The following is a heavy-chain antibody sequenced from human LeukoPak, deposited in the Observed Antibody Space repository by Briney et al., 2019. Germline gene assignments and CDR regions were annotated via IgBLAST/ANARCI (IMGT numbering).Heavy chain of an antibody. J-gene: IGHJ4*02. CDR3: ASRWRSNGEFDY. V-gene: IGHV4-34*01. D-gene: IGHD7-27*01. Sequence: PSETLSLTCAVYGGSFSGYYWSWIRQPPGKWLEWIGDINHSGSTNYNPSLKSRVTISVDTSKIQFSLKLSSVTAADTAVYYCASRWRSNGEFDYWGQGTLVTVSS. CDR1: GGSFSGYY. CDR2: INHSGST.